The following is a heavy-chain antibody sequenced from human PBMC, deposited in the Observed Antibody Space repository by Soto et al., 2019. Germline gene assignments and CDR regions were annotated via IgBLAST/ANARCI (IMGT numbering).Heavy chain of an antibody. CDR2: ISSSSSYI. D-gene: IGHD6-19*01. CDR3: ARDWGKISSSSGWAYYYYGMDV. J-gene: IGHJ6*02. CDR1: GFTFSSYS. Sequence: GGSLRLSCAASGFTFSSYSMNWVRQAPGKGLEWVSSISSSSSYIYYADSVKGRFTISRDNAKNSLYLQMNSLRAEDTAVYYCARDWGKISSSSGWAYYYYGMDVWGQGTTVTVSS. V-gene: IGHV3-21*01.